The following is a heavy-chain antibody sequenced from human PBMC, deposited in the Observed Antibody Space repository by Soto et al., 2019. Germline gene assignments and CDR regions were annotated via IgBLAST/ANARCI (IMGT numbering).Heavy chain of an antibody. CDR1: GYTFTSYY. CDR2: INPSGGST. CDR3: ERVIAAAGTFDY. V-gene: IGHV1-46*01. Sequence: ASVKVSCKASGYTFTSYYMHWVRQAPGQGLEWMGIINPSGGSTGYAQKFQGRVTMTRDTSTSTVYMELSSLRSEDTAVYYCERVIAAAGTFDYWGQGTLVTVSS. D-gene: IGHD6-13*01. J-gene: IGHJ4*02.